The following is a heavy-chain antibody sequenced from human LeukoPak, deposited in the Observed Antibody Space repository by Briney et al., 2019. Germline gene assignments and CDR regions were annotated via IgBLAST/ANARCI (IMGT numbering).Heavy chain of an antibody. Sequence: GGSLRLSCAASGFTFSSYWMSWVRQAPGKGLEWVANIKQDGSEKYYMDSVKGRFTISRDNAKNSLYLQMNSLRAEDTAVYYCARERVELPFDYWGQGTLVTVSS. J-gene: IGHJ4*02. CDR1: GFTFSSYW. V-gene: IGHV3-7*01. D-gene: IGHD5-24*01. CDR3: ARERVELPFDY. CDR2: IKQDGSEK.